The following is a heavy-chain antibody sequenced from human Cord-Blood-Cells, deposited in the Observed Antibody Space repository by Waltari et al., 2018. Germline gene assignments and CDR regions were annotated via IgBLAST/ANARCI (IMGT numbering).Heavy chain of an antibody. CDR2: IYYSGST. CDR1: GGSISSYY. V-gene: IGHV4-59*01. J-gene: IGHJ6*02. CDR3: ARDSPTYGMDI. Sequence: QVQLQESGPGLVKPSETLSPTCTVSGGSISSYYWSWIRQPPGKGLEWIGYIYYSGSTNYNPSLKSRVTISVDTSKNQFSLKLSSVTAADTAVYYCARDSPTYGMDIWGQGTTVTVSS.